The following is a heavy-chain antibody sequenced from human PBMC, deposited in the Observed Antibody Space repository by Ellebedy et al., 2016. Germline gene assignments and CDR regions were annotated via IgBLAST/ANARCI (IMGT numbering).Heavy chain of an antibody. J-gene: IGHJ5*02. CDR1: GFTFSSYA. V-gene: IGHV3-30-3*01. Sequence: GGSLRLSCAASGFTFSSYAMHWVRQAPGKGLEWVAVISYDGSNKYYADSVKGRFTISRDNSKNTLSLQMNSLRAEDTAVYYCARDRSSGYSNWFDPWGQGTLVTVSS. D-gene: IGHD3-22*01. CDR2: ISYDGSNK. CDR3: ARDRSSGYSNWFDP.